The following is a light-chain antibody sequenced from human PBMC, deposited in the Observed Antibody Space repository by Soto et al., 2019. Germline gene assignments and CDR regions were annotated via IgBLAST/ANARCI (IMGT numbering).Light chain of an antibody. V-gene: IGKV3-20*01. CDR1: QSVSSSY. CDR3: QQYRSSPPRT. Sequence: EIVLTQSPGTLSLSPGXRATLSCRASQSVSSSYLAWYQQKPGQAPRLLIYGASSRATGIPDRFSGSGSGTDFTLTISRLEPEDFAVYYCQQYRSSPPRTFGQGTKVDIK. J-gene: IGKJ1*01. CDR2: GAS.